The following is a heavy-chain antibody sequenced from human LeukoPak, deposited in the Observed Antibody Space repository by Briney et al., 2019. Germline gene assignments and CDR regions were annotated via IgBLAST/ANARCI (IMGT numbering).Heavy chain of an antibody. Sequence: PSETPSLTCIVSGVSISSSYYYWGWIRQPPGKGLEWIGYIYYSGDSGSTNYNPSLKSRVTISVDTSKNQFSLKLSSVTAADTAVYYCARYRAFDIWGQGTMVTVSS. CDR1: GVSISSSYYY. CDR2: IYYSGDSGST. CDR3: ARYRAFDI. D-gene: IGHD1-14*01. J-gene: IGHJ3*02. V-gene: IGHV4-61*05.